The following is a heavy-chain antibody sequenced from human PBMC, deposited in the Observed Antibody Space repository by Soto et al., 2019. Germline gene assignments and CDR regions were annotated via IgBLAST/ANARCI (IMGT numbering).Heavy chain of an antibody. CDR2: IWYDGSNK. V-gene: IGHV3-33*01. CDR1: GFTFSSYG. CDR3: ARSITEAWNGASFDY. D-gene: IGHD1-1*01. Sequence: QVQLVESGGGVVQPGRSLRLSCAASGFTFSSYGMHWVRQAPGKGLEWVAVIWYDGSNKYYADSVKGRFTISRDNSKNTLYLRMNRQRAEDTAVYYCARSITEAWNGASFDYWGQGTLVTVSS. J-gene: IGHJ4*02.